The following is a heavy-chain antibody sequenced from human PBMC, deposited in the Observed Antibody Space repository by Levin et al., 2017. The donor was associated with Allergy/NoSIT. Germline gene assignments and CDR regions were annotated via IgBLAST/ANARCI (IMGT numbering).Heavy chain of an antibody. Sequence: PSETLSLTCTVSGDSISSYYWSWMRQPPGKGLEWIGYIYYTGSTNYNPSLESRVTISIDTSKKQFSLRLTSVTAADTAVYYCSRDRRTSARRDDAFDIWGQGTMVTVSS. J-gene: IGHJ3*02. D-gene: IGHD6-6*01. CDR3: SRDRRTSARRDDAFDI. CDR1: GDSISSYY. V-gene: IGHV4-59*01. CDR2: IYYTGST.